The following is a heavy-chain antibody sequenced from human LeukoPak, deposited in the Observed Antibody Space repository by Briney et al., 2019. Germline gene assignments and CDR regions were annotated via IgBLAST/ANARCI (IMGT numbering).Heavy chain of an antibody. CDR3: ARDNGIVHDWFDP. CDR2: INPNSGGT. Sequence: GASVKVSCKASGYTFTGYYMHWVRQAPGQGLEWMGWINPNSGGTNYAQKFQGRVTMTRDTPISTAYMELSRLRSDDTAVYYCARDNGIVHDWFDPWGQGTLVTVSS. J-gene: IGHJ5*02. D-gene: IGHD2-8*01. V-gene: IGHV1-2*02. CDR1: GYTFTGYY.